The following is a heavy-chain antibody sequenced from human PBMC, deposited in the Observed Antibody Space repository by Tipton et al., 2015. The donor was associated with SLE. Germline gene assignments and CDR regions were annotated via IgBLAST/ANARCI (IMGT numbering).Heavy chain of an antibody. V-gene: IGHV3-15*01. D-gene: IGHD2-15*01. J-gene: IGHJ6*02. CDR1: GFTFSNAW. CDR3: TTELLGYCSGGSCYSYGMDV. CDR2: IKSKTDGGTT. Sequence: GSLRLSCAASGFTFSNAWMSWVRQAPGKGLEWVGRIKSKTDGGTTDYAAPVKGRFTISRDDSKNTLYLQMNSLKTEDTAVYYCTTELLGYCSGGSCYSYGMDVWGQGTTVTVSS.